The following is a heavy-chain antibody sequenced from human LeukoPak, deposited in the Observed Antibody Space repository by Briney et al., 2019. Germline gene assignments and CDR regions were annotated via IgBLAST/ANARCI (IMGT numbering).Heavy chain of an antibody. D-gene: IGHD6-19*01. CDR1: GGSFSDYY. J-gene: IGHJ4*02. V-gene: IGHV4-34*01. Sequence: SETLSLTCAVSGGSFSDYYWNWIRQPPGKGLEWIGEINHGGSTSYTSSLKSRVTISVNTSKNQFSLKLSSVTAADTAVYYCAREAAVAKRGDYFDYWGQGTLATVSS. CDR2: INHGGST. CDR3: AREAAVAKRGDYFDY.